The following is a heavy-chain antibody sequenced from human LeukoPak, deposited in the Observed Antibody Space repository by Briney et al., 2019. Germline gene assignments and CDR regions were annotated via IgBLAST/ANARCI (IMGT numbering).Heavy chain of an antibody. CDR2: ISSSSSTI. D-gene: IGHD3-22*01. Sequence: GSLRLSCAASGFTFSSYSMNWVRQAPGKGLEWVSYISSSSSTIYYADSVKGRFTISRDNAKNSLYLQMNSLRAEDTAVYYCARQYYDSSHYYFDYWGQGTLVTVSS. J-gene: IGHJ4*02. CDR1: GFTFSSYS. V-gene: IGHV3-48*04. CDR3: ARQYYDSSHYYFDY.